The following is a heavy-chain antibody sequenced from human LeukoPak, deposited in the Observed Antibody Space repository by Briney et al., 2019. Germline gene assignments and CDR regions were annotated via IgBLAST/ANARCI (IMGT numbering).Heavy chain of an antibody. D-gene: IGHD1-14*01. J-gene: IGHJ4*02. CDR2: IRYDGSNK. CDR1: GFTFSSYG. CDR3: AKLTGDY. Sequence: GGSLRLSCAASGFTFSSYGMHWVRQAPGKGLEWVAFIRYDGSNKYYADSVKGRFTLSRDHSKNTLYPQMNSLRAEDTAVYYCAKLTGDYRGQGTLVTVSS. V-gene: IGHV3-30*02.